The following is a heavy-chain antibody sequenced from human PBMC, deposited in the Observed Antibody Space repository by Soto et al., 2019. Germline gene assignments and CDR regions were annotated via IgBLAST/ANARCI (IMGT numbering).Heavy chain of an antibody. CDR1: GYPLTSYG. V-gene: IGHV1-18*01. J-gene: IGHJ6*02. Sequence: QVHLVQTGAEVKKRGASVKESCKASGYPLTSYGSGCERQTPVQGLEWMGWISPYNGNTYYAQKFQGRVIMTTDTSTNTVYMELRSLRSDDTAVYYCARDQSFYHNYYYGIDVWGQGTTVTVSS. CDR2: ISPYNGNT. CDR3: ARDQSFYHNYYYGIDV.